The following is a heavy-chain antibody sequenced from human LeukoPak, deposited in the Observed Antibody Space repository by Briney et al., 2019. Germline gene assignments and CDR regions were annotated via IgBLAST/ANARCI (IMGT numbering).Heavy chain of an antibody. CDR1: GGSISSYY. CDR3: ARDYGSGVPNWFDP. Sequence: SETLSLTCTVSGGSISSYYWSWIRQPPGKGLEWIGYIYYSGSTNYNPSLKSRVTISVDTSKNQFSLKLSSVTAADTAVYYCARDYGSGVPNWFDPWGQGTLVTVSS. V-gene: IGHV4-59*12. J-gene: IGHJ5*02. D-gene: IGHD2-15*01. CDR2: IYYSGST.